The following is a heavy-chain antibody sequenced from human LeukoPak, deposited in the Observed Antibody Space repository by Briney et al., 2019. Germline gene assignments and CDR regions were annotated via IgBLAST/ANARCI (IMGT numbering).Heavy chain of an antibody. CDR3: ARTVAATGSIDY. CDR2: IDWDDEK. CDR1: GFSLSTNGMC. V-gene: IGHV2-70*11. J-gene: IGHJ4*02. D-gene: IGHD6-13*01. Sequence: SGPTLVNPTQTLTLTCTFSGFSLSTNGMCVSWIRQPPGKALEWLVRIDWDDEKYYNTSLKTRLTISKDTSKNQVVLTMTNMDPVDTGTYYCARTVAATGSIDYWGQGTLVTVSS.